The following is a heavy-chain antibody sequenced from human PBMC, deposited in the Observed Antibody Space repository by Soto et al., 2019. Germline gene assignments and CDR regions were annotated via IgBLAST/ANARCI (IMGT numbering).Heavy chain of an antibody. CDR1: GGTFSSYS. J-gene: IGHJ6*02. Sequence: SVKVSCKASGGTFSSYSISWVRQAPGQGLEWMGGIIPIFGTANYAQKFQGRVTITADESTSTAYMELSSLRSEDTAVYYCARLDGSGSYYPRGMDVWGQGTTVTRLL. V-gene: IGHV1-69*13. D-gene: IGHD3-10*01. CDR2: IIPIFGTA. CDR3: ARLDGSGSYYPRGMDV.